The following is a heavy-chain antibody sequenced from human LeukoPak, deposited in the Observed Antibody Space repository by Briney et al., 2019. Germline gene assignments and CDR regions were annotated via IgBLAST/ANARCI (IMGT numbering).Heavy chain of an antibody. CDR1: GFTFNRKG. Sequence: GGSLRLSCAASGFTFNRKGMHWVRQAPGKGLEWVTFIQYDGSNEYYADSVKGRFTISRDNSKNTLYLQMNSLRAEDTAVYYCARAIDYYDSSGYSHWGQGTLVTVSS. CDR3: ARAIDYYDSSGYSH. D-gene: IGHD3-22*01. CDR2: IQYDGSNE. V-gene: IGHV3-30*02. J-gene: IGHJ4*02.